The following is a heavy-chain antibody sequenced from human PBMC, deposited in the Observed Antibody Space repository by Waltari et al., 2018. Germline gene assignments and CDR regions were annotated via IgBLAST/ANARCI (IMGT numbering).Heavy chain of an antibody. CDR1: GDTFSRNA. V-gene: IGHV1-69*01. CDR3: AKIAPDYYDSSGYYDY. J-gene: IGHJ4*02. Sequence: QVQLVQSGAEVKKPGSSVKVSCKSSGDTFSRNAINWVRQAPGQGLEWMGVIIPLFDKPYYAQKFQGRVTITADESTSTAYMELSSLRSEDTAVYYCAKIAPDYYDSSGYYDYWGQGTLVTVSS. CDR2: IIPLFDKP. D-gene: IGHD3-22*01.